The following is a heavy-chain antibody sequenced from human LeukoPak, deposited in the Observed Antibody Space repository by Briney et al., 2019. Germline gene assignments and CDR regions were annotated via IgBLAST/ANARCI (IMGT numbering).Heavy chain of an antibody. CDR1: GSTFRSYS. J-gene: IGHJ3*01. D-gene: IGHD3-22*01. CDR3: ARDLGYYDSSGFP. V-gene: IGHV3-21*01. CDR2: ISSSSNYI. Sequence: RTGGSLRLSCAASGSTFRSYSMNWVRQAPGKGLEWVSSISSSSNYIYYADSVKGRFTISRDNAKNSLFLQMNSLRAEDTAVYYCARDLGYYDSSGFPWGQGTMVTVSS.